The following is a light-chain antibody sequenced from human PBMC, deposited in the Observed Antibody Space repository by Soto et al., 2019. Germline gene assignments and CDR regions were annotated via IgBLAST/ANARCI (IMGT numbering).Light chain of an antibody. CDR2: DAS. CDR1: QSITAR. CDR3: QQYNSYSWT. V-gene: IGKV1-5*01. J-gene: IGKJ1*01. Sequence: DIQLTQSPSTLSASVADRVTITCRASQSITARLAWYQQKPGKAPKLLIYDASILESGVPSRFSGSGSGTEFTLTISSLQPDDFATYYCQQYNSYSWTFGQGTKVDIK.